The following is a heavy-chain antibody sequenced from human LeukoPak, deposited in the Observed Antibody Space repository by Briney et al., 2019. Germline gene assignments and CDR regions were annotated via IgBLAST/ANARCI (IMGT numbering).Heavy chain of an antibody. V-gene: IGHV3-23*01. D-gene: IGHD3-10*01. J-gene: IGHJ4*02. CDR1: GFTVSSNY. CDR3: ASSPAINYYGSGSYYKEFDY. Sequence: GGSLRLSCAASGFTVSSNYMSWARQAPGKGLEWVSAISGSGGSTYYADSVKGQFTISRDNSKNTLYLQMNSLRAEDTAVYYCASSPAINYYGSGSYYKEFDYWGQGTLVTVSS. CDR2: ISGSGGST.